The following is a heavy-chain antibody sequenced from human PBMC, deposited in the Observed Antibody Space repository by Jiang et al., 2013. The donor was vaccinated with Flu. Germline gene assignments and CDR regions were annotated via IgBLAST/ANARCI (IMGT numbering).Heavy chain of an antibody. Sequence: GPGLVKPSETLSLTCTVSGGSISSYYWSWIRQPPGKGLEWIGYIYYSGSTNYNPSLKSRVTISVDTSKNQFSLKLSSVTAADTAVYYCARGSRYSGSYYWYFDLWGRGTLVTVSS. CDR1: GGSISSYY. D-gene: IGHD1-26*01. CDR3: ARGSRYSGSYYWYFDL. V-gene: IGHV4-59*01. J-gene: IGHJ2*01. CDR2: IYYSGST.